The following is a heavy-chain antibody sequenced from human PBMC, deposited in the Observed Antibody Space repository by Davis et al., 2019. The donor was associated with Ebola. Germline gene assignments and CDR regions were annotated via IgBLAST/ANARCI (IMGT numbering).Heavy chain of an antibody. J-gene: IGHJ4*02. CDR1: GGSISSGDYY. Sequence: SETVSLTCTVSGGSISSGDYYWSWIRQPPGKGLEWIGYIYYSGSTYYNPSLKSRVTISVDTSKNQFSLKLSSVTAADTAVYYCARGVEIATILTGYYLDYWGQGTLVTVSS. CDR2: IYYSGST. D-gene: IGHD5-24*01. CDR3: ARGVEIATILTGYYLDY. V-gene: IGHV4-30-4*01.